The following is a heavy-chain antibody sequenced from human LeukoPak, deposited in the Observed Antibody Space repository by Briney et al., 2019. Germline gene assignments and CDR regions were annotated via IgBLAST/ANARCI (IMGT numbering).Heavy chain of an antibody. Sequence: GGSLRLSCAASGFTVSSNYMSWVRQAPGKGLEWVSVIYSGGSTYYADSVKGRFTISRDNSKNTLYPQMNSLRAEDTAVYYCARDLVFGVSRFDLWGQGTLVTVSS. CDR2: IYSGGST. V-gene: IGHV3-66*02. CDR1: GFTVSSNY. D-gene: IGHD3-3*01. CDR3: ARDLVFGVSRFDL. J-gene: IGHJ5*02.